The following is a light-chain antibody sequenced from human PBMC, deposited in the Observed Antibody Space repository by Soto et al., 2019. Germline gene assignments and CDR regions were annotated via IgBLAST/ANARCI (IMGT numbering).Light chain of an antibody. CDR1: SSDLGSYNL. J-gene: IGLJ2*01. CDR2: EGT. CDR3: CSYAGSSTYVI. Sequence: QSALTQPASVSGSPGQSITISCTGTSSDLGSYNLVSWYQQQPGKAPKLMIYEGTKRPSGVSNRFSGSKSGNTASLTISGLQAEDEADYYCCSYAGSSTYVIFGGGTQLTVL. V-gene: IGLV2-23*01.